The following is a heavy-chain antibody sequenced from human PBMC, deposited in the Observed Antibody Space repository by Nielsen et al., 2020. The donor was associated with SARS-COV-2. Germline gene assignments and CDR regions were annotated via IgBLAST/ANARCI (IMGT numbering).Heavy chain of an antibody. CDR1: GFTFSVYG. CDR2: ISYDGSNK. Sequence: GGSLRLSCAVSGFTFSVYGMHWVRQAPGKGLEWVAVISYDGSNKYYADSVKGRFTVSRDNARNSLYLHMNSLRVEDTAVYYCATRQWPDSWGQGTVVTVSS. J-gene: IGHJ4*02. D-gene: IGHD6-19*01. V-gene: IGHV3-30*03. CDR3: ATRQWPDS.